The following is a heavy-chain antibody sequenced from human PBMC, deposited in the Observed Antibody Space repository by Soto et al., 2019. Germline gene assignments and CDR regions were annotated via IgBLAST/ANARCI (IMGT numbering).Heavy chain of an antibody. J-gene: IGHJ3*02. CDR1: GGSISSYY. D-gene: IGHD3-3*01. V-gene: IGHV4-59*01. CDR2: IYYSGST. Sequence: SETLSLTCTVSGGSISSYYWSWIRQPPGKGLEWIGYIYYSGSTNYNPSLKSRVTISVDTSKNQFSLKLSSVTAADTAVYYCARGGSGDFWSGYYTEHDAFDIWGQGTMVTVSS. CDR3: ARGGSGDFWSGYYTEHDAFDI.